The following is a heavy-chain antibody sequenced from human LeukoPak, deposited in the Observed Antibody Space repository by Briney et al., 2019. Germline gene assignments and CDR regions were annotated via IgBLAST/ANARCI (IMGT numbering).Heavy chain of an antibody. J-gene: IGHJ4*02. CDR2: IKSKSDGGTT. CDR1: GFTFSNAW. CDR3: TTEYGWGSWYYFDY. Sequence: PGGSQRLSCAASGFTFSNAWMSWVRQAPGKGREWVGCIKSKSDGGTTDYAAPVKGRFTISKDDSKNPLYLQMNSLKTEDTAVYYCTTEYGWGSWYYFDYWGQGTLVSVSS. D-gene: IGHD3-10*01. V-gene: IGHV3-15*01.